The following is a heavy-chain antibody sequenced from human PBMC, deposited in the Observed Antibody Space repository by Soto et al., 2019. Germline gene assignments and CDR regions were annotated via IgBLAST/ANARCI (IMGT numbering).Heavy chain of an antibody. J-gene: IGHJ6*02. CDR3: AREMQGGLWCGELSYGMDV. D-gene: IGHD3-10*01. CDR1: GGSISSGGYY. V-gene: IGHV4-31*03. CDR2: IYYSGST. Sequence: QVQLQESGPGLVKPSQTLSLTCTVSGGSISSGGYYWSWIRQHPGKGLEWLGYIYYSGSTYYNPSLKRRVTLSVDTSKNQFSLKLSSVTAADTAVYYCAREMQGGLWCGELSYGMDVWGQGTTVTVSS.